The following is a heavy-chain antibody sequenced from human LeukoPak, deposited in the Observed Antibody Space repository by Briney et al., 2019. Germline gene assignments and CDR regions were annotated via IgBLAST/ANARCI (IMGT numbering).Heavy chain of an antibody. V-gene: IGHV4-59*08. J-gene: IGHJ5*02. CDR1: GGSISSYY. Sequence: SETLSLTCTVSGGSISSYYWSWIRQPPGKGLEWIGYIYYSGSTNYNPSLKSRVTISVDTSKNQFSLKLSPVTAADTAVYYCVRTLRWVVTAPGGVQNWFAPWGQGTLVTVSS. CDR2: IYYSGST. D-gene: IGHD4-23*01. CDR3: VRTLRWVVTAPGGVQNWFAP.